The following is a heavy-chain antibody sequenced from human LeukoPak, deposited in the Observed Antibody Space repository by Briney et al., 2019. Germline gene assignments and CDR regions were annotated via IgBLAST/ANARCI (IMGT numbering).Heavy chain of an antibody. CDR2: IKQDESEK. Sequence: GGSLRLSCAASGFTFSRYWITWVRQAPGKGLEWVANIKQDESEKYYVDSVKGRFTISRDNAKNSLYLQMNSLRAEDTAVYYCAKELTKDGDDWGQGTLVTVSS. V-gene: IGHV3-7*03. J-gene: IGHJ4*02. CDR1: GFTFSRYW. D-gene: IGHD2-8*01. CDR3: AKELTKDGDD.